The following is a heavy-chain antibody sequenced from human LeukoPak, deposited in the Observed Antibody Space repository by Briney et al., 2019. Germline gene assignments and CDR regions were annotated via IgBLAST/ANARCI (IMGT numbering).Heavy chain of an antibody. CDR1: GFTFNIYG. Sequence: GGSLRLSCAASGFTFNIYGMYWVRQAPGKGLEWVAVISYDGSNKYYADSVKGRFTISRDNSKNTLYLQMNNLRAEDTAVYYCAKIPTGIAVADLNYWGQGTLVTVSS. CDR3: AKIPTGIAVADLNY. CDR2: ISYDGSNK. V-gene: IGHV3-30*18. J-gene: IGHJ4*02. D-gene: IGHD6-19*01.